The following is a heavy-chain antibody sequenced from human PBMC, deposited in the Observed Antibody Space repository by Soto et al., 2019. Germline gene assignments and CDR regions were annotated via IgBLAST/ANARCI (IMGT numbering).Heavy chain of an antibody. J-gene: IGHJ6*02. CDR2: ISAYNGNT. D-gene: IGHD4-17*01. Sequence: ASVKVSCKVSGYTFPSDGISWVRQAPGQGLEWMGWISAYNGNTNYAQKLQGRVTMTTDTSTSTAYMELRSLRSDDTAVYYCARLDGEYVGYYYGMDVWGQGTTVTVSS. CDR3: ARLDGEYVGYYYGMDV. V-gene: IGHV1-18*01. CDR1: GYTFPSDG.